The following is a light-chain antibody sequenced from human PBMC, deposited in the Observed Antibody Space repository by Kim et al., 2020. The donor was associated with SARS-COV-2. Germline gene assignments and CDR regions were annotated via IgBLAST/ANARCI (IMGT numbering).Light chain of an antibody. V-gene: IGKV3-20*01. CDR1: QSISGSY. CDR2: GAS. CDR3: RCCGTSAWT. J-gene: IGKJ1*01. Sequence: ENVLTQSPGTLSLSPGERATLSCRASQSISGSYLAWYQQKPGQAPRLLIYGASSRATGIPDRFSGSGSGTDFTLTISRLEPEDFAVYYCRCCGTSAWTFGQGTKVDIK.